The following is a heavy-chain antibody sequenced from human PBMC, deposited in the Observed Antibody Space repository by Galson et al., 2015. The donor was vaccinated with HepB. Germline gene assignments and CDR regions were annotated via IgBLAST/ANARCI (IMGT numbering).Heavy chain of an antibody. CDR1: GDSFTSYW. CDR2: IHPCESDT. V-gene: IGHV5-51*01. D-gene: IGHD3-10*01. CDR3: TRHHYGSGFGY. J-gene: IGHJ4*02. Sequence: QSGGEVKKPGESRTISCMGSGDSFTSYWIGWGRQMHGKGLEWMRIIHPCESDTRYSPSFQGQVTISADKSISTTYLQWSSLKASDTAMYYWTRHHYGSGFGYWGQGTLVTVSS.